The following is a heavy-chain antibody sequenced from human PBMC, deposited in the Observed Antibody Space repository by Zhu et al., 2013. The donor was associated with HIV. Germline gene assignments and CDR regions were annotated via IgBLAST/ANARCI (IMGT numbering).Heavy chain of an antibody. D-gene: IGHD2-15*01. Sequence: QAQLVQSGAEVKKPGASVKVSCKASGYTFTKYSLHWVRQAPGRGLEWMGIVDPSGGTTTFAQKFQGRVSMTRDTSTNTGYLQLNSLRSEDTAVYYCARADLSSGGSCYPYWGQGTLVTVSS. CDR3: ARADLSSGGSCYPY. CDR2: VDPSGGTT. CDR1: GYTFTKYS. V-gene: IGHV1-46*01. J-gene: IGHJ4*02.